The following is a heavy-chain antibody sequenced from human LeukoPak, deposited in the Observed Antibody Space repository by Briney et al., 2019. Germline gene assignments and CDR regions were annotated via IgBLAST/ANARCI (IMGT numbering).Heavy chain of an antibody. J-gene: IGHJ6*02. V-gene: IGHV4-4*02. CDR2: IYHSGST. CDR1: GGSISSSNW. Sequence: PSETLSLTCAVSGGSISSSNWWSWVRQPRGKGLEWIGEIYHSGSTNYNPSLKSRVTISVDKSKNQFSLKLSSVTAADTAVYYCARVALMVYSYYYYYGMDVWGQGTTVTVSS. CDR3: ARVALMVYSYYYYYGMDV. D-gene: IGHD2-8*01.